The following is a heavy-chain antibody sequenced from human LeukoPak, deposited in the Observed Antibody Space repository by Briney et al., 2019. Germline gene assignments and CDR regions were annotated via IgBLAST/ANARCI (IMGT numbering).Heavy chain of an antibody. Sequence: SETLSLTCTVSGGSVSSDSYYWIWIRQPPAKELEWIGYIYYSGRTNYNPSLKSLVTISVDTPKSPFSLKLSSVTAADTAVYYCARVTMVRGVISSYYFDYWGQGTLVTVSS. CDR3: ARVTMVRGVISSYYFDY. CDR2: IYYSGRT. V-gene: IGHV4-61*01. CDR1: GGSVSSDSYY. J-gene: IGHJ4*02. D-gene: IGHD3-10*01.